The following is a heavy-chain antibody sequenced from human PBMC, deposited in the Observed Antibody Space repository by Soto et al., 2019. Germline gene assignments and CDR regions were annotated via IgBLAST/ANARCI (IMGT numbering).Heavy chain of an antibody. V-gene: IGHV1-18*01. J-gene: IGHJ5*02. CDR1: GYTFSTYG. CDR3: ARDWQGAAGFDP. D-gene: IGHD6-25*01. CDR2: IGADNGDT. Sequence: QVQLVQSGAEVKKPGASVKVSCKASGYTFSTYGFSWVRQAPGQGLEWMGWIGADNGDTNYAQNFQGRVTMTTDTSTTTSYMELRSLTSDDTAVYFCARDWQGAAGFDPWCQGTLVTVSS.